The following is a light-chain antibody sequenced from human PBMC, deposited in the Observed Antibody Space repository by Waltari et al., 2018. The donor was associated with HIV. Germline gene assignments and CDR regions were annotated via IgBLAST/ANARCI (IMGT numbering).Light chain of an antibody. J-gene: IGLJ3*02. V-gene: IGLV2-14*01. CDR1: ASDIYQD. CDR3: TSYLSSATPE. CDR2: EVT. Sequence: LTQPASVSGSPGQPISISCTGVASDIYQDVSWYQHRPGKAPKVIIYEVTNRPSGVSHRFSGSRSGNTASLTISGLQSEDEADYFCTSYLSSATPEFGGGARLTVL.